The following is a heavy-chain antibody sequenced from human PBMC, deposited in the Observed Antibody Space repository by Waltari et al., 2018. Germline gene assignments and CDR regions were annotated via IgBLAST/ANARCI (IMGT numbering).Heavy chain of an antibody. J-gene: IGHJ4*02. CDR1: GGSISSGDYY. D-gene: IGHD1-20*01. V-gene: IGHV4-30-4*08. CDR3: ARFLTGNYFDY. CDR2: IYYTGRT. Sequence: QVQLQESGPGLMKPSQTLSLTCTVPGGSISSGDYYWSWIRQPPGRGLEWIGYIYYTGRTYYNPSLKSRVAMSVDTSKNQFSLKLSSVTAADTAVYYCARFLTGNYFDYWGQGTLVPVSS.